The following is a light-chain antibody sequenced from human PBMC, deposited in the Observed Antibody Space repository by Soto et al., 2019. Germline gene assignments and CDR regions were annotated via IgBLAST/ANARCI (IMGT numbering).Light chain of an antibody. Sequence: QSALIQPASVSGSPGQSITISCTGTNSDIGDYDYVSWYQHHPGKAPKFIIYDVTNRPSGVSDRFSGSKSGNMASLSISGLQAEDEADYYCSSYTRAGFVIFGGGTKLTV. CDR3: SSYTRAGFVI. CDR1: NSDIGDYDY. J-gene: IGLJ2*01. V-gene: IGLV2-14*03. CDR2: DVT.